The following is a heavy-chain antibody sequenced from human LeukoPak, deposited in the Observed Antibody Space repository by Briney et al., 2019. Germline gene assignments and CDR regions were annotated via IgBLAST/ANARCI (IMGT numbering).Heavy chain of an antibody. CDR2: ISSSSSYI. Sequence: GGSLRLSCAASGFTFSSYSMNWVRQAPGKGLEWVSSISSSSSYIYYADSVKGRFTISRDNAKNSLYLQMNSLRAEDTAVYYCARDRVVLWFGDPDDAFDIWGQGTMVTVSS. V-gene: IGHV3-21*01. CDR3: ARDRVVLWFGDPDDAFDI. D-gene: IGHD3-10*01. J-gene: IGHJ3*02. CDR1: GFTFSSYS.